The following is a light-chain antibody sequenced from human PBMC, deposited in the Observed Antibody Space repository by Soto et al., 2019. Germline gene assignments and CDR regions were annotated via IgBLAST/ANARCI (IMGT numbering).Light chain of an antibody. CDR3: QQRYNWRLT. V-gene: IGKV3-11*01. CDR2: DAS. CDR1: QSVSGS. Sequence: PGERATLSCRASQSVSGSLAWYQQKPGQAPSLLIYDASNRATGIPARFSGSGSGTDFTLTISSLEPEDFAVYYCQQRYNWRLTFGGGTKVEIK. J-gene: IGKJ4*01.